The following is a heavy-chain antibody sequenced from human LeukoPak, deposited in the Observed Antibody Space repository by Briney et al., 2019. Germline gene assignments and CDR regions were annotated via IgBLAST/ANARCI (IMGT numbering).Heavy chain of an antibody. V-gene: IGHV3-21*01. CDR1: GCTFSSYS. D-gene: IGHD3-10*02. Sequence: GGSLRLSCAASGCTFSSYSMNWVRQAPGKGLEWVSSVSRSSSYIYYVDSVKGRFTISRDNAKNSLYLQMNSLRAEDTAVYYCAELGITMIGGVWGKGTTVTISS. CDR2: VSRSSSYI. J-gene: IGHJ6*04. CDR3: AELGITMIGGV.